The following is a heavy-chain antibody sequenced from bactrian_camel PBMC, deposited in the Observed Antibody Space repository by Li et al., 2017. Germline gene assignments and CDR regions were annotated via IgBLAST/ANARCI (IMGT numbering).Heavy chain of an antibody. CDR1: GFTFSRQD. CDR2: IQPGGNT. J-gene: IGHJ4*01. CDR3: ATCGSTWDLSS. D-gene: IGHD6*01. Sequence: DVQLVESGGGSVQAGGSLTLSCGASGFTFSRQDMAWVRQAPGKGLEWVSIIQPGGNTYSADSAKGRFTISRDNAKNTVYLHLNTLKTEDMAMYYCATCGSTWDLSSWGQGTQVTVS. V-gene: IGHV3S40*01.